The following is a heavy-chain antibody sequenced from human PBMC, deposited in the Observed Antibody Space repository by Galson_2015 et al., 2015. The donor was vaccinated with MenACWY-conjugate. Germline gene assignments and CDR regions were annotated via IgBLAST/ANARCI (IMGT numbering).Heavy chain of an antibody. CDR3: AHRLLGPGEAFDF. CDR1: GFSLDTSGMS. J-gene: IGHJ4*02. CDR2: IYWDDDE. D-gene: IGHD3-10*01. V-gene: IGHV2-5*08. Sequence: PALVKPTQTLTLTCTFSGFSLDTSGMSVTWVRQPPGQALEWLALIYWDDDERYSPSLERRLTITKDTSKNQVVLTMTNMDPVDTATYYCAHRLLGPGEAFDFWGQGILVTVPS.